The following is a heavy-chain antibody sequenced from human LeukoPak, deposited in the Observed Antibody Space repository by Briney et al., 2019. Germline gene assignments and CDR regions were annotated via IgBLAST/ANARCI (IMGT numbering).Heavy chain of an antibody. J-gene: IGHJ5*02. CDR2: IYHGESVS. CDR3: ARDLSRNCFDP. CDR1: GYSVTSNW. Sequence: GESLKISCKGSGYSVTSNWIGWVRQVPGKGLEWMGIIYHGESVSRYSPSFQGHVTISVDKSISTAYLQWSSLKASDTAMYYCARDLSRNCFDPWGQGTLVIVSS. V-gene: IGHV5-51*01. D-gene: IGHD3-3*01.